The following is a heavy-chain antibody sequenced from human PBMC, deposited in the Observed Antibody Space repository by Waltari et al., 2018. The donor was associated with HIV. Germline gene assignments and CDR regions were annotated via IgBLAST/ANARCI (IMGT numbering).Heavy chain of an antibody. J-gene: IGHJ6*02. CDR1: GGSFSGYY. D-gene: IGHD5-18*01. V-gene: IGHV4-34*01. CDR3: ARWGIQLWLPLYYGMDV. Sequence: QVQLQQWGAGLLKPSETLSLTCAVYGGSFSGYYWSWIRQPPGKGLEWIGEINHSGSTNYNPSLKSRVTISVDTSKNQFSLKLSSVTAADTAVYYCARWGIQLWLPLYYGMDVWGQGTTVTVSS. CDR2: INHSGST.